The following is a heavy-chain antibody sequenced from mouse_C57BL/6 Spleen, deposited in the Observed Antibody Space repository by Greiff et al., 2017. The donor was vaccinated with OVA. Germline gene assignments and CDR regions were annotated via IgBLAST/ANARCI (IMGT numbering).Heavy chain of an antibody. D-gene: IGHD4-1*01. CDR2: INPNNGGT. CDR3: ARPYWEGFAY. Sequence: EVQLQQSGPELVKPGASVKISCKASGYTFTDYYMNWVKQSHGKSLEWIGDINPNNGGTSYNQKFKGKATLTVDKSSSTAYMELRSLTSEDSAVYYCARPYWEGFAYWGQGTLVTVSA. V-gene: IGHV1-26*01. J-gene: IGHJ3*01. CDR1: GYTFTDYY.